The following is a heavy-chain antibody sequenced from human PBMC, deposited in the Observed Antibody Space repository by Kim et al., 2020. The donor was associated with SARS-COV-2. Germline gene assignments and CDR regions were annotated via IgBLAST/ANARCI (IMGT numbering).Heavy chain of an antibody. CDR3: ARGSYEIDY. J-gene: IGHJ4*02. D-gene: IGHD1-26*01. Sequence: GSTNHNTPLKSRVTISVDTSTHQLSLKLSSVTAADTAVYYCARGSYEIDYWGQGTLVTVSS. CDR2: GST. V-gene: IGHV4-4*08.